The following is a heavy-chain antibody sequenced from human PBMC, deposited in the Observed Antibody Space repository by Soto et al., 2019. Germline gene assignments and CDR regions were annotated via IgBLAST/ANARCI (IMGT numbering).Heavy chain of an antibody. D-gene: IGHD3-9*01. J-gene: IGHJ5*02. Sequence: SGDTFSSLATSWLRQDPGQGLEWMARIIPIFDTANYAQKFQGRVTITADESTSTAYMELSSLRSEDTAVDYCVGYYNKTHGYDDDRWGQGMLFPISS. CDR2: IIPIFDTA. CDR1: GDTFSSLA. V-gene: IGHV1-69*15. CDR3: VGYYNKTHGYDDDR.